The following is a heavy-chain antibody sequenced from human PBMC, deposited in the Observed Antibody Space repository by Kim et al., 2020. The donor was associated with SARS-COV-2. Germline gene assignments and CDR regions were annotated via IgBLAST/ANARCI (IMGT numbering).Heavy chain of an antibody. CDR3: ARGELQDAFDI. J-gene: IGHJ3*02. CDR2: A. Sequence: ANYAQKFQGRVTITADESTSTAYMELSSLRSEDTAVYYCARGELQDAFDIWGQGTMVTVSS. V-gene: IGHV1-69*01. D-gene: IGHD1-26*01.